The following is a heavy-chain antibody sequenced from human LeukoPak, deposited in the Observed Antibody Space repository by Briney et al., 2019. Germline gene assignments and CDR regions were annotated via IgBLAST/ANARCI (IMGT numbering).Heavy chain of an antibody. V-gene: IGHV3-7*01. Sequence: GGSLRLSCAASGFTFSSYWMSWVRQAPGKGLEWVANIKQDGSEKYYVDSVKGRFTISRDNAKNSLYLQMNSLRAEDTAVYYCARETTDGYNDGAFDIWGQGTMVTVSS. D-gene: IGHD5-24*01. CDR1: GFTFSSYW. CDR2: IKQDGSEK. J-gene: IGHJ3*02. CDR3: ARETTDGYNDGAFDI.